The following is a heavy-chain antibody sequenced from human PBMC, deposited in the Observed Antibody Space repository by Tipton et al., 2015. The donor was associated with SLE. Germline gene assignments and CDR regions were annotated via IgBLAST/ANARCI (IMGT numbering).Heavy chain of an antibody. Sequence: SLRLSCAASGFTFEHYGMSWVRQAPGKGLEWVSGINWNSGSTGYADSVRGRFTISRDNAKNSLYLQMNSLGAEDTALYYCARSFDGYCSSALCYTVYYHYSWAVWGKGTTVTVSS. V-gene: IGHV3-20*04. CDR2: INWNSGST. D-gene: IGHD2-2*02. CDR3: ARSFDGYCSSALCYTVYYHYSWAV. J-gene: IGHJ6*03. CDR1: GFTFEHYG.